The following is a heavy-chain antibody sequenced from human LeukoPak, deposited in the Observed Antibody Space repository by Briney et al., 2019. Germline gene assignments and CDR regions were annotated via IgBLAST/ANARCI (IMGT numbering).Heavy chain of an antibody. D-gene: IGHD1-26*01. CDR2: VGPEDGET. J-gene: IGHJ4*02. Sequence: EASVKVSCKVAGYTFTDYYMHWVQQAPGKGLEWMGLVGPEDGETIYAEKFQGRVTITADTSTDTAYMELSSLRSEDTAVYYCATGGPRIVGANWGQGTLVTVSS. V-gene: IGHV1-69-2*01. CDR3: ATGGPRIVGAN. CDR1: GYTFTDYY.